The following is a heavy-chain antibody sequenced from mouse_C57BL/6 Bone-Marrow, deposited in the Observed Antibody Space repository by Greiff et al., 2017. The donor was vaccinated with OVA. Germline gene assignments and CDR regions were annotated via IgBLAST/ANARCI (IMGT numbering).Heavy chain of an antibody. V-gene: IGHV10-1*01. D-gene: IGHD1-1*01. CDR1: GFSFNTYA. J-gene: IGHJ1*03. Sequence: EVKLVESGGGLVQPKGSLKLSCAASGFSFNTYAMNWVRQAPGKGLEWVARIRSKSNNYATYYADSVKDRFTISRDDSESMLYLQMNNVKTEDTAMYYCVRQFYYYGLWYFDVWGTGTTVTVSS. CDR2: IRSKSNNYAT. CDR3: VRQFYYYGLWYFDV.